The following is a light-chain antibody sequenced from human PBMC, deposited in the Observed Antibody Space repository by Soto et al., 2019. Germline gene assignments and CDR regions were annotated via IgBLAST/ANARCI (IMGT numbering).Light chain of an antibody. CDR2: EVS. V-gene: IGLV2-14*01. CDR1: SSDVGVYNY. CDR3: ASYSSSTTFV. Sequence: QSALTQPASVSGSPGQSITISSTGTSSDVGVYNYVPWFQQHPGKAPKLMIYEVSNRPSGVFDRFSGSKSGNTASLTISGLQTEDETDYFCASYSSSTTFVFGTGTKLTVL. J-gene: IGLJ1*01.